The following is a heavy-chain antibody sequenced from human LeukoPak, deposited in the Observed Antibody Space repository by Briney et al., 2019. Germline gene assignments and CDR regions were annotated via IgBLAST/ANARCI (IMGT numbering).Heavy chain of an antibody. J-gene: IGHJ4*02. V-gene: IGHV1-2*02. CDR2: INPNSGGT. Sequence: ASVKVSCKAFGYTFTDYYMHWVRQAPGQGLEWMGWINPNSGGTNYAQKFQGRVTMTSDTSISTAYMEVSRLRSDDTAVFYCASPSFESGTDYYFDYWGQGTLVTVSS. CDR3: ASPSFESGTDYYFDY. CDR1: GYTFTDYY. D-gene: IGHD1-26*01.